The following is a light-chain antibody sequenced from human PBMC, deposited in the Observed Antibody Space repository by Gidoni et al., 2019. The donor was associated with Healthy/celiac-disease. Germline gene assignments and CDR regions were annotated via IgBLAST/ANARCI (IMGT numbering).Light chain of an antibody. J-gene: IGKJ4*01. CDR3: QQRSNWPPLT. V-gene: IGKV3-11*01. CDR1: QSVSSY. CDR2: DAS. Sequence: EIVLTQSPATLSLSPGERATLSCRPSQSVSSYLAWYQQEPGQAPSLLIYDASNRSTGIPARFSGSGSGTDFTLTISSLEPEDFAVYYCQQRSNWPPLTFGGGTKVEIK.